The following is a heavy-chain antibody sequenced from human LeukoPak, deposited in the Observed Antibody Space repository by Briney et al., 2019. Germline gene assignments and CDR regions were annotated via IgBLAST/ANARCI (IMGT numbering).Heavy chain of an antibody. V-gene: IGHV3-23*01. J-gene: IGHJ4*02. CDR1: GFTFRDFA. CDR3: VKDAPLPSDF. CDR2: ISGDAHST. Sequence: GGSLRLSCAASGFTFRDFAMSWVRQAPGKGLEWVSAISGDAHSTYYADSLKGRFTISRDNSKNTLYLQMNSLRAADTATYFCVKDAPLPSDFWGQGALVIVSS.